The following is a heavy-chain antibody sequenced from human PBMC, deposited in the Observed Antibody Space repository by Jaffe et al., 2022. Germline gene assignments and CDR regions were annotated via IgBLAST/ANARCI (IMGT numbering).Heavy chain of an antibody. CDR2: INHSGST. J-gene: IGHJ4*02. Sequence: QVQLQQWGAGLLKPSETLSLTCAVYGGSFSGYYWSWIRQPPGKGLEWIGEINHSGSTNYNPSLKSRVTISVDTSKNQFSLKLSSVTAADTAVYYCASARTYYYGSGSYYISPPDYWGQGTLVTVSS. CDR3: ASARTYYYGSGSYYISPPDY. D-gene: IGHD3-10*01. V-gene: IGHV4-34*01. CDR1: GGSFSGYY.